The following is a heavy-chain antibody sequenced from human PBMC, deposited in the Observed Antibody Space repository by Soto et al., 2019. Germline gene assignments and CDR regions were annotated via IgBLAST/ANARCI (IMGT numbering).Heavy chain of an antibody. CDR3: AKSHGSSWPRYDY. J-gene: IGHJ4*02. CDR2: ISNSGGST. D-gene: IGHD6-13*01. V-gene: IGHV3-23*01. Sequence: GGSLRLSCAASGFSFSSYAMSWVRQAPGKGLEWVSAISNSGGSTYYADSVKGRFTISRDNSKNMLYLQMNSLRAEDTALYICAKSHGSSWPRYDYWGQGTLVTVSS. CDR1: GFSFSSYA.